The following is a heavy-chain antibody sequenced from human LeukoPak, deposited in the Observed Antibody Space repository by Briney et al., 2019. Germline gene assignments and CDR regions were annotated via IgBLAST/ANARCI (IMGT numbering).Heavy chain of an antibody. CDR1: GGSISPYY. V-gene: IGHV4-59*08. Sequence: PSETLSLTCTVSGGSISPYYWSWIRQPPGKALEWIGSVYYTGSTKYDPSLNSLLTISVDTSKNQFALMLTSVTAADTAVYYCARHTYYDTHGFHLGWFDPWGQRGLVTVSS. J-gene: IGHJ5*02. CDR2: VYYTGST. CDR3: ARHTYYDTHGFHLGWFDP. D-gene: IGHD3-22*01.